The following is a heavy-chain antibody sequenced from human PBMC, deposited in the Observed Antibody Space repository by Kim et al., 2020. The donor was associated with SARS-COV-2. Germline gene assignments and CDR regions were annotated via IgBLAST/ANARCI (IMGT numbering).Heavy chain of an antibody. CDR1: GGTFSSYA. V-gene: IGHV1-69*04. CDR3: ARPLFPLGYCSGGSCYSDSYGMDV. Sequence: SVKVSCKASGGTFSSYAISWVRQAPGQGLEWMGRIIPILGIANYAQKFQGRVTITADKSTSTAYMELSSLRSEDTAVYYCARPLFPLGYCSGGSCYSDSYGMDVWGQGTTVTVSS. D-gene: IGHD2-15*01. CDR2: IIPILGIA. J-gene: IGHJ6*02.